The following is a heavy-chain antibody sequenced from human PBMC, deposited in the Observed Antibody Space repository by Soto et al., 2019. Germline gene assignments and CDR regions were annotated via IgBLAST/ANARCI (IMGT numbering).Heavy chain of an antibody. V-gene: IGHV3-23*01. D-gene: IGHD3-3*01. J-gene: IGHJ4*02. CDR3: AKPRVPTAYYFDY. CDR2: ISGSGGST. Sequence: GGSLRLSCTASEFTFSSYASSWVSQAPGKGLEWVSAISGSGGSTYYADSVKGRFTISRDNSKNTLYLQMNSLRAEDTAVYYCAKPRVPTAYYFDYWGQGTLVTVSS. CDR1: EFTFSSYA.